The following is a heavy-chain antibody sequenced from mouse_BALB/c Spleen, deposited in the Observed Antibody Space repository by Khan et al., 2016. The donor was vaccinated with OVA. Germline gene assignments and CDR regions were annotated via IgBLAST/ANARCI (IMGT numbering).Heavy chain of an antibody. CDR3: ACERRRFAY. CDR2: ISYSGNS. Sequence: VQLKESGPSLVKPSQTLSLTCSVTGDSITSGYWNWIRKFSGNKLEYMGYISYSGNSYYNPSLKSRISITRDTFKNQYYLQLNSVTTENTATYYCACERRRFAYWGQGTMVTVSA. CDR1: GDSITSGY. V-gene: IGHV3-8*02. D-gene: IGHD2-12*01. J-gene: IGHJ3*01.